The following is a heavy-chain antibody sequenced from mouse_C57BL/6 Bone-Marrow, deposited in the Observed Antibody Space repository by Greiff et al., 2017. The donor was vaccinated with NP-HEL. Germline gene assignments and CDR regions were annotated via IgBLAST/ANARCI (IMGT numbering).Heavy chain of an antibody. Sequence: VQLKQSGAELVRPGTSVKVSCKASGYAFTNYLIEWVKQRPGQGLEWIGVINPGSGGTNYNEKFKGKATLTPDKSSSTAYKHLSSLTSEDSAVYFCARRGLRPPRGYFDVWGTGTTVTVSS. D-gene: IGHD2-4*01. V-gene: IGHV1-54*01. CDR1: GYAFTNYL. J-gene: IGHJ1*03. CDR2: INPGSGGT. CDR3: ARRGLRPPRGYFDV.